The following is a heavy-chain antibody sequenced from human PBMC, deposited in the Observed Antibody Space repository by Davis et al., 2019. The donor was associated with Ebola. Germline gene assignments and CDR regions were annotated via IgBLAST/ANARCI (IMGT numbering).Heavy chain of an antibody. D-gene: IGHD5-12*01. V-gene: IGHV3-74*01. Sequence: HTGGSLRLSCAASGFTFNSYWMHWVRQASGKGLVGVSHINSDGTTTTYADSVKGRFTISRDNSKNTLFLQMNSLRPDDTAVYYCAKEGGSWGQGTLVTVSS. CDR2: INSDGTTT. CDR3: AKEGGS. J-gene: IGHJ5*02. CDR1: GFTFNSYW.